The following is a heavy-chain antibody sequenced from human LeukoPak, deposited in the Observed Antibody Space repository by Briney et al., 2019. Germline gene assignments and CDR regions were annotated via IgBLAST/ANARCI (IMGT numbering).Heavy chain of an antibody. V-gene: IGHV1-2*02. CDR2: INPNSGGT. Sequence: GASVKVSCKASGYTFTGYYMHWVRQAPGQGLEWMGWINPNSGGTNYAQKFQGRVTMTRDTSISTAYMELSRLRSGDTAVYYCARGGDMITFGGVIADWGQGTLVTVSS. D-gene: IGHD3-16*02. J-gene: IGHJ4*02. CDR1: GYTFTGYY. CDR3: ARGGDMITFGGVIAD.